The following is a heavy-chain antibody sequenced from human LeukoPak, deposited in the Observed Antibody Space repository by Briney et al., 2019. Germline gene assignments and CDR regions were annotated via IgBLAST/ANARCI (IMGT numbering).Heavy chain of an antibody. Sequence: SETLSLTCTVSGGSISSYYWSWIRQPPGKGLEWIGYIYYSGSTNYNPSLKSRVTISVDTSKNQFSLKLSSVTAADTAVYYCAREVPGDYYDSSGYLPYAFDIWGQGTMVTVPS. V-gene: IGHV4-59*01. CDR1: GGSISSYY. CDR2: IYYSGST. D-gene: IGHD3-22*01. J-gene: IGHJ3*02. CDR3: AREVPGDYYDSSGYLPYAFDI.